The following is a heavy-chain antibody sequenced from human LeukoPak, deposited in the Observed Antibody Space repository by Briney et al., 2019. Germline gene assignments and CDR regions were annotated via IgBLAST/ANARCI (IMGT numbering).Heavy chain of an antibody. CDR1: GSSFSSSSCY. D-gene: IGHD3-10*01. V-gene: IGHV4-39*01. Sequence: PSETLSLTCTVSGSSFSSSSCYWGWIRQPPGKGLEWIGSMYYSGNTYYSPSVKSRVTMAVDTSKNQFSLKLTSATAADTAVYYCARHWRYGGGSCYFENWGQGTLVTVSS. CDR2: MYYSGNT. CDR3: ARHWRYGGGSCYFEN. J-gene: IGHJ4*02.